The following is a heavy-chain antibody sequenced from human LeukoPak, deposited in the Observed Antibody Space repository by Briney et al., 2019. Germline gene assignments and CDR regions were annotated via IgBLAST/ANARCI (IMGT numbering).Heavy chain of an antibody. V-gene: IGHV3-30*15. CDR3: ARDGSYSGSYNDY. D-gene: IGHD1-26*01. CDR2: ISHDGSYK. CDR1: GFTFSSYA. J-gene: IGHJ4*02. Sequence: PGRSLRLSCAATGFTFSSYAMHWVRQAPGKGLEWVAVISHDGSYKYYADSVKGRFTISRDKSKNTLYLQMSSLRAEDTAVYYCARDGSYSGSYNDYWGQGTLVTVSS.